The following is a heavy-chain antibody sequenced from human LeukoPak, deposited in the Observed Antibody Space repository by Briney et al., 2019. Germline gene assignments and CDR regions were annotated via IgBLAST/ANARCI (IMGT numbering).Heavy chain of an antibody. CDR2: IYYSGST. D-gene: IGHD5-18*01. CDR3: ARHFNGYSNGPIDY. J-gene: IGHJ4*02. CDR1: GGSISSSSYY. V-gene: IGHV4-39*01. Sequence: SETLSLTCTVSGGSISSSSYYWGWIRQPPGKGLEWIGSIYYSGSTYYNPSLKSRVTLSVDTSKNQFSLKLSTVTAADTAVYYCARHFNGYSNGPIDYWGQGTLVTVSS.